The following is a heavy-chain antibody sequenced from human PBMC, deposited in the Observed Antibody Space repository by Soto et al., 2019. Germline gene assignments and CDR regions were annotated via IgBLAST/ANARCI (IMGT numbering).Heavy chain of an antibody. J-gene: IGHJ4*02. V-gene: IGHV3-23*01. CDR3: AKEDSSSWDPNFDY. CDR2: ISSSATGT. Sequence: GGSLRLSCAASGLPFSNYAMNWVRPAPGKGLEWVSTISSSATGTDYADSVKGRFTISRDNSKNTLYLQMNSLRAEDTAVYYCAKEDSSSWDPNFDYWGQGTLVTVSS. D-gene: IGHD6-13*01. CDR1: GLPFSNYA.